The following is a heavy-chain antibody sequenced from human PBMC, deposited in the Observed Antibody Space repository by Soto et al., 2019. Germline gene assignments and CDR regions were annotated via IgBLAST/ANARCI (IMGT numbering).Heavy chain of an antibody. J-gene: IGHJ3*01. D-gene: IGHD3-22*01. CDR2: IYWDDDD. CDR3: AHRRKDSGSHNAFDV. Sequence: QITLKESGPTVVKPTQTLTLNCTFSGFSLNTYGVGVAWIRQPPGKALEWLALIYWDDDDRYSPSLRSRLTITKDTSKNQVVLTIATMDPIDTATYYCAHRRKDSGSHNAFDVWGQGTMVTVSS. V-gene: IGHV2-5*02. CDR1: GFSLNTYGVG.